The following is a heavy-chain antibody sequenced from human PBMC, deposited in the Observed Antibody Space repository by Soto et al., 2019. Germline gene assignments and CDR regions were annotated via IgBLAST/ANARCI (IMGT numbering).Heavy chain of an antibody. J-gene: IGHJ4*02. D-gene: IGHD5-12*01. CDR3: ARHVGERWLQSPLEG. CDR1: GGSISSSSYY. Sequence: SETLSLTCTVSGGSISSSSYYWGWIRQPPGKGLEWIGSIYYSGSTYYNPSLKSRVTISVDTSKNQFSLKLSPVTAADTAVYYCARHVGERWLQSPLEGWGQGTLVTVSS. CDR2: IYYSGST. V-gene: IGHV4-39*01.